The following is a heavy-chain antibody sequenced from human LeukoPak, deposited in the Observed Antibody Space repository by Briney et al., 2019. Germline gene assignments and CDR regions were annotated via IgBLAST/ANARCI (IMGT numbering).Heavy chain of an antibody. Sequence: SETLSLTCTVSGGSISSGYYWGWIRQPPGKGLEWIGSAYHSGSTYYKPSLKSRVTVSVDTSKNQFSLKLSSVTAADTAVYYCARDPPSGYCGGDCYSNWFDPWGQGTLVTVSS. D-gene: IGHD2-21*02. V-gene: IGHV4-38-2*02. J-gene: IGHJ5*02. CDR1: GGSISSGYY. CDR2: AYHSGST. CDR3: ARDPPSGYCGGDCYSNWFDP.